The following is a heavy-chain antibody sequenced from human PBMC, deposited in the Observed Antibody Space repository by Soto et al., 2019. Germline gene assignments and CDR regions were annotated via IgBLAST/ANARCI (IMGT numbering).Heavy chain of an antibody. CDR1: GFTFSSYA. Sequence: PGGSLRLSCAASGFTFSSYAMHWVRQAPGKGLEWVAVISYDGSNKYYADSVKGRFTISRDNSKNTLYLQMNSLRAEDTAVYYCARPLWWGDKGNYYGMDVWGQGTTVTVSS. V-gene: IGHV3-30-3*01. J-gene: IGHJ6*02. D-gene: IGHD2-21*01. CDR2: ISYDGSNK. CDR3: ARPLWWGDKGNYYGMDV.